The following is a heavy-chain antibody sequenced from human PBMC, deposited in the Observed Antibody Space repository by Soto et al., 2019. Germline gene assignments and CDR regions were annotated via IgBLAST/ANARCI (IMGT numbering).Heavy chain of an antibody. D-gene: IGHD6-19*01. Sequence: EVQLVESGGGLVQPGGSLRLSCAASGFTFSSYWMSWVRQAPGKGLEWVANIKQDGSEKYYVDSVKGRFTISRDNAKNSLYLQMNSLRAEDTAVYYCARAIAVAANWFDPWGQGTLVTVSS. CDR2: IKQDGSEK. CDR3: ARAIAVAANWFDP. J-gene: IGHJ5*02. CDR1: GFTFSSYW. V-gene: IGHV3-7*01.